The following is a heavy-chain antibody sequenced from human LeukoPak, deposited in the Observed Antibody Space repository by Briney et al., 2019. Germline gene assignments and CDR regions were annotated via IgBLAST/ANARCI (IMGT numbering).Heavy chain of an antibody. CDR1: GGSISSYY. CDR3: ARVDHDYGETNWFDP. J-gene: IGHJ5*02. V-gene: IGHV4-59*01. D-gene: IGHD4-17*01. Sequence: SETLSLTCTVSGGSISSYYWSWIRQPPGKGLEWIGYIYYSGSTNYNPSLKSRVTISVDTSKNQFSLKLSSVTAADTAVYYCARVDHDYGETNWFDPWGQGTLVTVSS. CDR2: IYYSGST.